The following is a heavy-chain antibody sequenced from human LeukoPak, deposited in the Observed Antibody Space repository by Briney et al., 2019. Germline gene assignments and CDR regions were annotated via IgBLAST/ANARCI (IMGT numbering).Heavy chain of an antibody. D-gene: IGHD2-21*02. CDR3: ARLPGGDSSSVVAFDI. J-gene: IGHJ3*02. V-gene: IGHV4-38-2*02. CDR2: IFHSGRA. Sequence: SETLSLTCSVSGYSISSGYYWGWIRQPPGKGLEWIGSIFHSGRAYYSPSLKSRVTISVDTSKNQFSLKLTSVTAADTTVYYCARLPGGDSSSVVAFDIWGQGTMVTVSS. CDR1: GYSISSGYY.